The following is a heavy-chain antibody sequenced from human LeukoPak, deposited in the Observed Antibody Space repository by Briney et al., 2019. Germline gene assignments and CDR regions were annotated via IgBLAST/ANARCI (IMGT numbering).Heavy chain of an antibody. Sequence: SVKVSCKASGGTFSSYATSWVRQAPGQGLEWMGRIIPILGIANYAQKFQGRVTITADKSTSTAYMELSSLRSEDTAVYYCASSSSWYYFDYWGQGTLVTVSS. V-gene: IGHV1-69*04. J-gene: IGHJ4*02. CDR3: ASSSSWYYFDY. CDR1: GGTFSSYA. D-gene: IGHD6-13*01. CDR2: IIPILGIA.